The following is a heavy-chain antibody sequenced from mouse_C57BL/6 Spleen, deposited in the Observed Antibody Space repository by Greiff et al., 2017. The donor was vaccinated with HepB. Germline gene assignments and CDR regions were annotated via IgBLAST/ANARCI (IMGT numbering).Heavy chain of an antibody. CDR1: GYTFTSYT. J-gene: IGHJ2*01. D-gene: IGHD1-1*01. CDR2: INPSSGYT. CDR3: ASGSITTVVATDY. V-gene: IGHV1-4*01. Sequence: QVQLKESGAELARPGASVKMSCKASGYTFTSYTMHWVKQRPGQGLEWIGYINPSSGYTKYNQKFKDKATLTADKSSSTAYMQLSSLTSEDSAVYYCASGSITTVVATDYWGQGTTLTVSS.